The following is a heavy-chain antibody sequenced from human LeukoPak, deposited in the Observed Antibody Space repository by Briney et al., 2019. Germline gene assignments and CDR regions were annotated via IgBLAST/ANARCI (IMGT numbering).Heavy chain of an antibody. CDR3: AREGGLGYCSSTSCSDFDY. D-gene: IGHD2-2*01. J-gene: IGHJ4*02. Sequence: PGGSLRLSCAASGFTFSSYGMHWVRQAPGKGLVWVSRINSDGSSTSYADSVKGRFTISRDNAKNTLYLQMNSLRAEDTAVYYCAREGGLGYCSSTSCSDFDYWGQGTLVTVSS. CDR2: INSDGSST. V-gene: IGHV3-74*01. CDR1: GFTFSSYG.